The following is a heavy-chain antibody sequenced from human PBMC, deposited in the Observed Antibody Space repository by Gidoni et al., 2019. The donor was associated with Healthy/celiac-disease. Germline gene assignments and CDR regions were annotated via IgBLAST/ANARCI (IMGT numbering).Heavy chain of an antibody. D-gene: IGHD6-13*01. CDR1: GLLFRSDS. V-gene: IGHV3-21*01. J-gene: IGHJ4*02. CDR2: ISSSSSNI. CDR3: ARAVGAGSSQVDY. Sequence: EVPLVASGGGLVKSGGSLSLSCAASGLLFRSDSMNWVRQAPGKGVEWVSTISSSSSNIYYADAVKGRFTISKDNTKNALYQQMNSLRAEDTAVYYCARAVGAGSSQVDYWGQGTLVTVSS.